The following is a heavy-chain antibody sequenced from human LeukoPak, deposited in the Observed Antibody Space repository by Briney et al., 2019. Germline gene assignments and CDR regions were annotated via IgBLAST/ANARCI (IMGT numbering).Heavy chain of an antibody. V-gene: IGHV4-59*01. CDR2: THYSGTT. CDR1: GGSISSYY. Sequence: PSETLSLTCTVSGGSISSYYWGWIRQPPGKGLEWIGYTHYSGTTTYNPSLKSRVTISIDTSKSQFSLRLNSVTAADTAVYYCATGWYGDGDYWGQGILVTVSS. CDR3: ATGWYGDGDY. J-gene: IGHJ4*02. D-gene: IGHD6-19*01.